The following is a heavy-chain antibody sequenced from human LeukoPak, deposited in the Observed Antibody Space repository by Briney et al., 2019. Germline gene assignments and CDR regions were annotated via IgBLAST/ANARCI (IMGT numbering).Heavy chain of an antibody. J-gene: IGHJ4*02. D-gene: IGHD5-12*01. V-gene: IGHV5-10-1*01. Sequence: GESLKISCKGSGYSFTSYWISWVRQMPGKGLEWMGRIDPSDSYTNYSPSFQGHVTISADKSISTAYLQWSSLKASDSAMYYCGRGGYSGYEFDYWGQGTLVTVSP. CDR2: IDPSDSYT. CDR1: GYSFTSYW. CDR3: GRGGYSGYEFDY.